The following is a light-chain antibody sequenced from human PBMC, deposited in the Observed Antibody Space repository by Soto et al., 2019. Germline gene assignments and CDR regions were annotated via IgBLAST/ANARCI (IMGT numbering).Light chain of an antibody. CDR1: QSISSW. CDR3: QQYNAYPWT. J-gene: IGKJ1*01. V-gene: IGKV1-5*03. Sequence: DIQMTQSPSTLSASVGDRVTITCRASQSISSWVAWYQQKPGKAPKLLIYKASSLESGVPSRFSGSGSGTEFTLTISSLQPDDFATYYCQQYNAYPWTFGQGTKVEI. CDR2: KAS.